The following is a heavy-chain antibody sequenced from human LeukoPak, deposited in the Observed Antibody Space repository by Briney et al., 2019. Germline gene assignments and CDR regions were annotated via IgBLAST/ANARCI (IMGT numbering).Heavy chain of an antibody. D-gene: IGHD5-12*01. J-gene: IGHJ4*02. Sequence: GGSLRLSCAASGFTFSDYYMSWIRRAPGKGLEWVAYITSSGDDIYYAESVKGRFTISRDNAKNALFLRMSSLRVEDTATYYCASDIVATSGDFWGQGTLVSVCS. CDR1: GFTFSDYY. CDR3: ASDIVATSGDF. V-gene: IGHV3-11*01. CDR2: ITSSGDDI.